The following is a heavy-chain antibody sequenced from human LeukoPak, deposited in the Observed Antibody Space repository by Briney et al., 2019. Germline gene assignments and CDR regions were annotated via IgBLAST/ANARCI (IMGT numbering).Heavy chain of an antibody. Sequence: GRSLRLSCAASGFTFNNYAINWVRQAPGKGLEWVAVISSDGSNKYYADSVRGRFTISRDSFKKTLLQMNSLRAEDTAVYYCARGHRGSYSVWFDPWGQGTLVTVSS. CDR2: ISSDGSNK. CDR1: GFTFNNYA. D-gene: IGHD1-26*01. V-gene: IGHV3-30*04. J-gene: IGHJ5*02. CDR3: ARGHRGSYSVWFDP.